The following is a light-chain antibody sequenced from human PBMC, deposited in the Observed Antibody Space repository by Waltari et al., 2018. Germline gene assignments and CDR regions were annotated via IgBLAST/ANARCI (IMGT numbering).Light chain of an antibody. CDR1: QSVLYSSNNKNQ. CDR3: QQYYITPYT. V-gene: IGKV4-1*01. J-gene: IGKJ2*01. CDR2: WAS. Sequence: DIVMTQSPDSLAVSLGERAPIHCKSSQSVLYSSNNKNQLAWYQQKPGQPPKLLIYWASTRESGVPDRFSGSGSGTDFTLTISSLQAEDVAVYYCQQYYITPYTFGQGTKLEIK.